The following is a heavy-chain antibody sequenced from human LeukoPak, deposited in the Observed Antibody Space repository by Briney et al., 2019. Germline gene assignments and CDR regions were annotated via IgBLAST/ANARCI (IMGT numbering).Heavy chain of an antibody. CDR2: VDYSGST. CDR3: SSYYYYMDV. CDR1: GVSVSSISYY. V-gene: IGHV4-39*01. J-gene: IGHJ6*03. Sequence: SETLSLTCSVSGVSVSSISYYWAWIRQPPGKGLEWNGSVDYSGSTYNPSLKSRVTISVDRSKNQFSLKLSSVTAADTAVYYCSSYYYYMDVWGKGTTVTVSS.